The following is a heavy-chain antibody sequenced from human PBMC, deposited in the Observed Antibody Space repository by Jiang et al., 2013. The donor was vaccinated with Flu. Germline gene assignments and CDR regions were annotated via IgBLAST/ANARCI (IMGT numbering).Heavy chain of an antibody. D-gene: IGHD3-22*01. Sequence: GAEVKKPGASVKVSCKASGYTFTSYAMHWVRQAPGQRLEWMGWINAGNGNTKYSQKFQGRVTITRDTSASTAYMELSSLRSEDTAVYYCARDGYDSSGYPRGIAYYYYMDVWGKGTTVTVSS. J-gene: IGHJ6*03. CDR1: GYTFTSYA. CDR3: ARDGYDSSGYPRGIAYYYYMDV. CDR2: INAGNGNT. V-gene: IGHV1-3*01.